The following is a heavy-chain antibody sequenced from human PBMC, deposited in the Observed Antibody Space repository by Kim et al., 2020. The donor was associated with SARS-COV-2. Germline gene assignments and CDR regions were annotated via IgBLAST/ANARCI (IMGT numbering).Heavy chain of an antibody. V-gene: IGHV1-2*06. D-gene: IGHD5-12*01. CDR2: IDANSGDT. J-gene: IGHJ4*02. CDR1: GHTFSGNY. CDR3: VSGYDSFSLDF. Sequence: ASVKVSCEASGHTFSGNYIHWVRQAPGQRLEWMGRIDANSGDTDYAKRSQGRVAMTVDTSISTAYMELRSLRADDTAVYFCVSGYDSFSLDFCGQGTLVT.